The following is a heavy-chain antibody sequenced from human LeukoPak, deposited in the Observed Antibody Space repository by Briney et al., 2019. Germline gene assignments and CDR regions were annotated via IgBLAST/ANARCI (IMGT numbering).Heavy chain of an antibody. CDR2: IYTGDSDT. J-gene: IGHJ4*02. V-gene: IGHV5-51*01. CDR1: CYSITNYM. CDR3: ARHANYGANRPIGN. Sequence: GESLNISCNGACYSITNYMHCWVRQMPGKGLEWMGIIYTGDSDTRYSPSFEGEVTISAEKSISTAYLQWSSLKASDTAMYYCARHANYGANRPIGNWGQGTLVTVSS. D-gene: IGHD4-23*01.